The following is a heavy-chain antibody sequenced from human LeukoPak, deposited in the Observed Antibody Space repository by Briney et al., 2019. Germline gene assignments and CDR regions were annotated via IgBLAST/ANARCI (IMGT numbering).Heavy chain of an antibody. CDR2: FSAYNGNT. CDR3: ARHKSYGSGSYLWNGMDV. CDR1: GYTFTSYG. Sequence: GASVKVSCKASGYTFTSYGISWVRQAPGQGLEWMGWFSAYNGNTNYAQKLQGRVTMTTDTSTSTAYMELRSLRSDDTAVYYCARHKSYGSGSYLWNGMDVWGQGTTVTVSS. D-gene: IGHD3-10*01. V-gene: IGHV1-18*01. J-gene: IGHJ6*02.